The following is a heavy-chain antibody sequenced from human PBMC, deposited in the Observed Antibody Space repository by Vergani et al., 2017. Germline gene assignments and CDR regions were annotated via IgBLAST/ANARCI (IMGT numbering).Heavy chain of an antibody. CDR2: ISGSGGST. Sequence: EVQLLESGGGLVQPGGSLRLSCAASGFTFSSYAMSWVRQAPGKGLEWVSAISGSGGSTYYADSVKGRFTISRDNAKKTLYLQMNSLRAEDTAVYYCAKAGIAAAGPYYYYYYYMDVWGKGTTVTVSS. D-gene: IGHD6-13*01. CDR3: AKAGIAAAGPYYYYYYYMDV. J-gene: IGHJ6*03. V-gene: IGHV3-23*01. CDR1: GFTFSSYA.